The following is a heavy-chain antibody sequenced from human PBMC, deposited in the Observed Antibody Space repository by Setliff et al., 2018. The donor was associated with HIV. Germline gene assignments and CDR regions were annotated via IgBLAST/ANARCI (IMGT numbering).Heavy chain of an antibody. Sequence: GGSLRLSCAASGFTFSNYWMSWVRQAPGKGLEWVANIHQDGSEKYYVDSVKGRITISRDNTKNLLYLEMNSLRADDTAVYYCAGSRGYFDWLLHFDYWGQGTLVTVSS. CDR1: GFTFSNYW. CDR3: AGSRGYFDWLLHFDY. V-gene: IGHV3-7*01. CDR2: IHQDGSEK. D-gene: IGHD3-9*01. J-gene: IGHJ4*02.